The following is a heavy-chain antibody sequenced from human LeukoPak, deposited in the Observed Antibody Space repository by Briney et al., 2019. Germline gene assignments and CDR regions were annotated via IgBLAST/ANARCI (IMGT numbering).Heavy chain of an antibody. J-gene: IGHJ5*02. CDR2: INHSGIT. Sequence: SETLSLTCAVYGGSFTGYYWTWIRRPPGKGLEWIAEINHSGITNYNPSLKSRVITSVDTSMNQFSLKLSSVTAADTAVYYCARAWYSSGTWFDPWGQGTLVTVSS. CDR3: ARAWYSSGTWFDP. D-gene: IGHD6-19*01. V-gene: IGHV4-34*01. CDR1: GGSFTGYY.